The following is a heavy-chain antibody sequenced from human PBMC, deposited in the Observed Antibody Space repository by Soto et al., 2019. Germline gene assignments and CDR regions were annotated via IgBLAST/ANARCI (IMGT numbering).Heavy chain of an antibody. J-gene: IGHJ6*02. Sequence: GRSLTLSRAPSGLTFSNYAMSWVRQAPGKGLEWVSGMNSGCRSYYADSVKGRFTISRDTSKNMLYLQMNSLRADDTAVFYCAKALQYSSSRDYFYYGMDVWGQGTTVTVSS. CDR3: AKALQYSSSRDYFYYGMDV. D-gene: IGHD6-6*01. V-gene: IGHV3-23*01. CDR1: GLTFSNYA. CDR2: MNSGCRS.